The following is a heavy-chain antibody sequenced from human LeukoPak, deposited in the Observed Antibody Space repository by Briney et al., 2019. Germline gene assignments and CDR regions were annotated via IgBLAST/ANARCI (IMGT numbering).Heavy chain of an antibody. CDR2: IYYSGST. Sequence: PSETLSLTCTVSGGSISSYYWSWIRQPPGKGLEWIGYIYYSGSTNYNPSLKSRVTISVDTSKNQFSLKLSSVTAADTAVYYCARGGGYSYGLRAFDIWGQGTMVTVSS. J-gene: IGHJ3*02. D-gene: IGHD5-18*01. V-gene: IGHV4-59*01. CDR3: ARGGGYSYGLRAFDI. CDR1: GGSISSYY.